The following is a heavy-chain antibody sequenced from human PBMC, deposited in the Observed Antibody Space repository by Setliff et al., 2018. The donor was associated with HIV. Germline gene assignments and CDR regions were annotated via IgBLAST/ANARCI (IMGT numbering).Heavy chain of an antibody. D-gene: IGHD6-19*01. CDR1: GGSISSYY. J-gene: IGHJ6*03. V-gene: IGHV4-4*07. CDR3: ARVPGYSSGTSYMDV. Sequence: SETLSLTCTVSGGSISSYYWSWIRQPAGKGLEWIGRIYASGSTNYNPSLKSRVTISVDTSKNQFSLKLRSVTAADRAVYYCARVPGYSSGTSYMDVWGKGTTVTVSS. CDR2: IYASGST.